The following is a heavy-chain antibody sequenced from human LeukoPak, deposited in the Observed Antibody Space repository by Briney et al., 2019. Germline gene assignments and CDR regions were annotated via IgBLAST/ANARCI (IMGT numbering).Heavy chain of an antibody. CDR3: ARALVYSSGWPGLCDY. D-gene: IGHD6-19*01. V-gene: IGHV3-30*04. CDR2: ISYDGSNK. CDR1: GFTFSSYA. Sequence: GGSLRLSCAASGFTFSSYAMHWVRQAPGKGLEWVAVISYDGSNKYYADSVKGRFTISRDNSKNTLYPQMNSLRAEDTAVYYCARALVYSSGWPGLCDYWGQGTLVTVSS. J-gene: IGHJ4*02.